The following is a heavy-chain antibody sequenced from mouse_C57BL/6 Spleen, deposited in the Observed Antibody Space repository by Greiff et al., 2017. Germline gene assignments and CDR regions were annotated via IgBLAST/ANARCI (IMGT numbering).Heavy chain of an antibody. CDR3: AREGGLVPFDY. D-gene: IGHD3-1*01. CDR2: IDPEDGDT. CDR1: GFNIKDYY. Sequence: EVKVVESGAELVKPGASVKLSCTASGFNIKDYYMHWVKQRTEQGLEWIGRIDPEDGDTKYAPKFQGQATITADTSSNTAYLQLSSLTSEDTAVCSCAREGGLVPFDYWGKGTTLTVSS. V-gene: IGHV14-2*01. J-gene: IGHJ2*01.